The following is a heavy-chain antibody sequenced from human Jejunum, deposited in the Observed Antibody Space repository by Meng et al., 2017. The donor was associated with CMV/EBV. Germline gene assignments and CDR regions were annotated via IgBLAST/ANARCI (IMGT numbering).Heavy chain of an antibody. V-gene: IGHV1-18*01. CDR2: ISSYNRNT. Sequence: LSSYGITWVRQAPGQGLEWVGWISSYNRNTNYAQKFRGRVTLTTDTSTSIAYMELRSLRSDDTAVYYCATIAYCGGDCYKVHPLYDHWGQGTLVTVSS. CDR1: LSSYG. D-gene: IGHD2-21*01. J-gene: IGHJ5*02. CDR3: ATIAYCGGDCYKVHPLYDH.